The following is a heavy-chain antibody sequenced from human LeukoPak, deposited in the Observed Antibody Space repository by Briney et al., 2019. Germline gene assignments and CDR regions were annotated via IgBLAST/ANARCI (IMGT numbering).Heavy chain of an antibody. Sequence: ASVKVSCEASGYTFTDYYMHWVRQAPGQGLEWMGWINPNSGGTNYAQKFQGRVTMTRDTSISTAYMELSRLRSDDTAAYYCARDGGDGYNFNDYWGQGTLVTVSS. V-gene: IGHV1-2*02. J-gene: IGHJ4*02. CDR2: INPNSGGT. CDR3: ARDGGDGYNFNDY. CDR1: GYTFTDYY. D-gene: IGHD5-24*01.